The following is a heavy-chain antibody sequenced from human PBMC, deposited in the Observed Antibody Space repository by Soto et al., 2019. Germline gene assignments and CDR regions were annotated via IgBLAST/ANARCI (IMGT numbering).Heavy chain of an antibody. CDR3: AASRGYDSSGYSGYYYGMDV. CDR2: ITWNSDEI. CDR1: GFTFDDYA. V-gene: IGHV3-9*01. Sequence: EVQLVESGGGLVQPGRSLRLSCAASGFTFDDYAMHWVRQRPGRGLEWVSGITWNSDEIGYPDSVKGRFSISRDNAKKYLYLQMNSLRPDDTALYCCAASRGYDSSGYSGYYYGMDVWGQGTTVTVSS. D-gene: IGHD3-22*01. J-gene: IGHJ6*02.